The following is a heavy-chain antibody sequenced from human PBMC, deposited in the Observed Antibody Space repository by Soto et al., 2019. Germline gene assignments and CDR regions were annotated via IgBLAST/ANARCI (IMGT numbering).Heavy chain of an antibody. Sequence: GGSLRLSCAASGFTFSNAWMNWVRQAPGKGLEWVGRIKSKTDGGTTDYAAPVKGRFTISRDDSKNTLYLQMNSLKTEDTAVYYCTTYYDFWSGPSAIWGQGTLVTVSS. D-gene: IGHD3-3*01. V-gene: IGHV3-15*07. CDR3: TTYYDFWSGPSAI. CDR1: GFTFSNAW. CDR2: IKSKTDGGTT. J-gene: IGHJ4*02.